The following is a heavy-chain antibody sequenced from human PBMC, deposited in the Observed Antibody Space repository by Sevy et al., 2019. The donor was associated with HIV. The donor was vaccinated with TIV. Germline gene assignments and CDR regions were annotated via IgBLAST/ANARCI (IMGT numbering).Heavy chain of an antibody. V-gene: IGHV6-1*01. CDR1: GDSVSSNSAA. Sequence: SQTLSLTCAISGDSVSSNSAAWNWIRQSPSRGLEWLGRTYYRSKWYNDYAVSVKSRITINPDTSKYRFSLQLNSVTPEDTAVYYCARDRWELLHNYFDYWGQGTLVTVSS. D-gene: IGHD1-26*01. CDR3: ARDRWELLHNYFDY. J-gene: IGHJ4*02. CDR2: TYYRSKWYN.